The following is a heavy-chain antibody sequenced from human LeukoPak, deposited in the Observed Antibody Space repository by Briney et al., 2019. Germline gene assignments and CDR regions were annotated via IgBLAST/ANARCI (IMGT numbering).Heavy chain of an antibody. CDR1: GGTFSSYA. Sequence: SVKVSCKXSGGTFSSYAISWVRQPPGQGLEWMGRIIPIFGTANYAQKFQGRVTITTDESTSTAYMELSSLRSEDTAVYYCARVGEYGDYVGDDAFDIWGQGTMVTVSS. CDR2: IIPIFGTA. J-gene: IGHJ3*02. D-gene: IGHD4-17*01. V-gene: IGHV1-69*05. CDR3: ARVGEYGDYVGDDAFDI.